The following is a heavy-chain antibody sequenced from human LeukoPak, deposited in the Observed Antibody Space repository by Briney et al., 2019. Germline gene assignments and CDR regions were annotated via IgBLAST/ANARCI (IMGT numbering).Heavy chain of an antibody. CDR2: IYSGGST. J-gene: IGHJ4*02. Sequence: GGSLRLSCAASGFTVSSNYMSWVRQAPGKGLEWVSLIYSGGSTYYADSVKGRFTISRDKSKNTLYLQMNSLRAEDTAVYYCARYYSGSYSAPDYWGQRPLVTVSS. CDR3: ARYYSGSYSAPDY. V-gene: IGHV3-66*01. D-gene: IGHD1-26*01. CDR1: GFTVSSNY.